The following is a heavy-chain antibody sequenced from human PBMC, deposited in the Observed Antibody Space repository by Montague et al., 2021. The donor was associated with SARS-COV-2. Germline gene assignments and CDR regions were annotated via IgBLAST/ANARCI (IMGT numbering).Heavy chain of an antibody. V-gene: IGHV6-1*01. CDR1: GDSVSSNSAA. Sequence: CAISGDSVSSNSAAWNWIRQSPSRGLEWLGRTYFRSKWYSEYAFSVKGRITINADTSTNQFSLQVNSVTPEGTAIYYCTRSWGWKEPHYYFDHWGQGTLVIVSS. D-gene: IGHD1-14*01. J-gene: IGHJ4*02. CDR3: TRSWGWKEPHYYFDH. CDR2: TYFRSKWYS.